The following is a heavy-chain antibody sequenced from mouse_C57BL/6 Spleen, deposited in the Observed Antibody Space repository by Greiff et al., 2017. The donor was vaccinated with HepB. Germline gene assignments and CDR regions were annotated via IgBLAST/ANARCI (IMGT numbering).Heavy chain of an antibody. V-gene: IGHV1-64*01. CDR1: GYTFTSYW. CDR2: IHPNSGST. Sequence: QVQLQQPGAELVKPGASVKLSCKASGYTFTSYWMHWVKQRPGQGLEWIGMIHPNSGSTNYNEKFKSKATLTVDKSSSTAYMQLSSLTSEDSAVYYYATALIYCDGSSYVNALDYWGQGTSVTVSS. D-gene: IGHD1-1*01. J-gene: IGHJ4*01. CDR3: ATALIYCDGSSYVNALDY.